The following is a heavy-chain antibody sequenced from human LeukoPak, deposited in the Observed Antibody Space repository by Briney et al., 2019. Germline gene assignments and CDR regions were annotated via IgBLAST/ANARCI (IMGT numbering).Heavy chain of an antibody. Sequence: SETLSLTCTVSGGSISSYYWSWIRQPPGKGLEWIGYIYYSGSTNYNPSLKSRVTISVDTSKNQFSLKLSSVTAADTAVYYCARKGAAAVADYDYWGQGTLVTVSS. D-gene: IGHD6-19*01. V-gene: IGHV4-59*08. J-gene: IGHJ4*02. CDR1: GGSISSYY. CDR2: IYYSGST. CDR3: ARKGAAAVADYDY.